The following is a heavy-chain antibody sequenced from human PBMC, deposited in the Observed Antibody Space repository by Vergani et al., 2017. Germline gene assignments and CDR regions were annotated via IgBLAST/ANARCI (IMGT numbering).Heavy chain of an antibody. J-gene: IGHJ3*02. D-gene: IGHD3-16*01. CDR1: GYTFTGYY. CDR2: IRPDSGAT. CDR3: ARCRYLGDYGYDGLDI. V-gene: IGHV1-2*02. Sequence: QVQLVQSGAEVKKPGASVKVSCKASGYTFTGYYMHWVRQAPGQGLQWMGWIRPDSGATKYAQNFQDRVTMTRDTSIRAAYMDLNGLTSDDTAVYYCARCRYLGDYGYDGLDIWGQGTVVTVSS.